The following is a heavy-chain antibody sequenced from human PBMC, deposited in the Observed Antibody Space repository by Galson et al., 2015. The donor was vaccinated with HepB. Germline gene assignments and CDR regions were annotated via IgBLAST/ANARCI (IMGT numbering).Heavy chain of an antibody. CDR3: ARNLFSDTWNYFDY. Sequence: SLRLSCAASGFIFSNYAMHWVRQAPGKGLEWVAVISFDGRNNYYADSVKGRFTISRDNSKNTLSLQMNSLRAEDTAVYYCARNLFSDTWNYFDYWGQGTLVTVS. J-gene: IGHJ4*02. CDR2: ISFDGRNN. D-gene: IGHD1-1*01. CDR1: GFIFSNYA. V-gene: IGHV3-30*04.